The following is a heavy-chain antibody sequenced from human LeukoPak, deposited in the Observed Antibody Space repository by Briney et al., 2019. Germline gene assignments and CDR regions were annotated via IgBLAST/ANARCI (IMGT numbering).Heavy chain of an antibody. J-gene: IGHJ4*02. CDR1: GITFSNAW. Sequence: GGSLRLSCVASGITFSNAWMSWVRQAPGKGLEWVGRIKSKTDGGTTDYAAPGKGRFTISRDDSKNKLYLQMNSLKTEDTAVYYCTTEGTTMVRGVIISRDYWGQGTLVTVSS. D-gene: IGHD3-10*01. CDR3: TTEGTTMVRGVIISRDY. V-gene: IGHV3-15*01. CDR2: IKSKTDGGTT.